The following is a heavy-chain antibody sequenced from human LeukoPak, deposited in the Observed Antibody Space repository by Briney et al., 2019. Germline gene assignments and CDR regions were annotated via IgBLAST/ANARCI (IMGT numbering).Heavy chain of an antibody. CDR1: GFTFSTYS. CDR2: ITSSSTSI. CDR3: ARCTTGRTFGSLREIKRSREIDY. Sequence: GGSLRLSCAASGFTFSTYSMNWVRQAPGKGLEWVSSITSSSTSIYFADSVKGRFTISRDNAKNSLYLQMNSLRVEDTAVYYCARCTTGRTFGSLREIKRSREIDYWGQGTLVTVSS. V-gene: IGHV3-21*01. J-gene: IGHJ4*02. D-gene: IGHD1-1*01.